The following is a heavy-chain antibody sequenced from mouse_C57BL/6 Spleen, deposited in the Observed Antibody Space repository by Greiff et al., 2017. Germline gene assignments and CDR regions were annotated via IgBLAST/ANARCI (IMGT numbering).Heavy chain of an antibody. V-gene: IGHV5-16*01. CDR3: AREGLYYGSHFDY. Sequence: EVQVVESEGGLVQPGSSMKLSCTASGFTFSDYYMAWVRQVPEKGLEWVANINYDGSSTYYLDSLRSRFIISRDNAKNILYLQMSSLKSEDTATYYCAREGLYYGSHFDYWGQGTTLTVSS. CDR1: GFTFSDYY. J-gene: IGHJ2*01. D-gene: IGHD1-1*01. CDR2: INYDGSST.